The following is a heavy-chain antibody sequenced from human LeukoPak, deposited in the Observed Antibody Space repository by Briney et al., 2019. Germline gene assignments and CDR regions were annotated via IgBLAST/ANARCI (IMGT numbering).Heavy chain of an antibody. CDR1: GFIFSSYS. CDR3: SPAADTPDYYYMDV. Sequence: GGSLRLSCAASGFIFSSYSMSWVRQAPGKGLEWVASISYAPGYIFYADSVKGRFTISRDNAKDSLFLQMNNLRAEDTAVYYCSPAADTPDYYYMDVWGKGTTVTVSS. CDR2: ISYAPGYI. V-gene: IGHV3-21*01. D-gene: IGHD6-25*01. J-gene: IGHJ6*03.